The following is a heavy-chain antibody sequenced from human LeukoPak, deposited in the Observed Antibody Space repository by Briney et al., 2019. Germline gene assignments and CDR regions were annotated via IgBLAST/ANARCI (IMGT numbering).Heavy chain of an antibody. CDR2: IYYSGST. CDR1: GGSFSGYY. V-gene: IGHV4-59*01. J-gene: IGHJ3*02. D-gene: IGHD5-18*01. CDR3: ARGNTARDAFDI. Sequence: PSETLSLTCAVYGGSFSGYYWSWIRQPPGKGLEWIGYIYYSGSTNYNPSLKSRVTISVDTSKNQFSLKLSSVTAADTAVYYCARGNTARDAFDIWGQGTMVTVSS.